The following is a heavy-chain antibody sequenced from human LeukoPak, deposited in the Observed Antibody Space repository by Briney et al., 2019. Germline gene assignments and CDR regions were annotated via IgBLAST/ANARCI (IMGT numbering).Heavy chain of an antibody. J-gene: IGHJ3*02. D-gene: IGHD1-26*01. Sequence: PSETLSLTCTVSGGSINNDFLIWVRQPAGKALEWLGRLYTSGSTTYNPSLKSRVTMSLNTSMTQFSLKLKSVAAADTAVYYCAGGGSPHIWGQGTMVTVSS. CDR1: GGSINNDF. CDR2: LYTSGST. CDR3: AGGGSPHI. V-gene: IGHV4-4*07.